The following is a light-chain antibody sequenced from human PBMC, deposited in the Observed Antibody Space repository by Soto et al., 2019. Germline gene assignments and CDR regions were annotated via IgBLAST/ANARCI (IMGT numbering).Light chain of an antibody. CDR2: TDN. Sequence: QSVLTQPPSASGTPGQRVTISCSGSNSNIGSHTVNWYQQLPGTAPKLLIYTDNQRLSGVPDRFSDSKSGTSASLAISGLQSEDEADYYCAAWDDSLQSWVFGGGTKVTVL. CDR1: NSNIGSHT. V-gene: IGLV1-44*01. CDR3: AAWDDSLQSWV. J-gene: IGLJ3*02.